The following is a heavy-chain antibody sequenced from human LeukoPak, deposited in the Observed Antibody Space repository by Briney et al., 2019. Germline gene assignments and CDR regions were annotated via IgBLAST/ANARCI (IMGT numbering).Heavy chain of an antibody. D-gene: IGHD5-12*01. CDR3: ARARDGYYYYFDY. CDR1: GGSFSGYY. Sequence: SETLSLTCAVYGGSFSGYYWSWIRQPPGKGLEWIGEINHSGSTNYNPSLKSRVTISVDTSKNQFSLKLSSVTAADTAVYYCARARDGYYYYFDYWGQGTPVTVSS. J-gene: IGHJ4*02. V-gene: IGHV4-34*01. CDR2: INHSGST.